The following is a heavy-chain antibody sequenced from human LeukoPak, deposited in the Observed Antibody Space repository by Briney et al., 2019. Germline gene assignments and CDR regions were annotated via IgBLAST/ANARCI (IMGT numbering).Heavy chain of an antibody. CDR2: ISDRGRT. Sequence: SETLSLTCTVSGGSIRSTTYYWGWIRQPPGKGLEWIGDISDRGRTYNNPSLKSRVTISADTSKDQFSLKMTSVTAADTAVYYCVRQGPEVVISFIAGGDYWGQGILVTVSS. CDR1: GGSIRSTTYY. D-gene: IGHD3-22*01. CDR3: VRQGPEVVISFIAGGDY. J-gene: IGHJ4*02. V-gene: IGHV4-39*01.